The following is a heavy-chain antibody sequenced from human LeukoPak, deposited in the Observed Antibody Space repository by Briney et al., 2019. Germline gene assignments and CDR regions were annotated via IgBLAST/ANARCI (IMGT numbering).Heavy chain of an antibody. CDR3: ASSNDYGYYFDY. D-gene: IGHD4-17*01. Sequence: SQTLSLTCTVSGGSISSGTFYWSWIRQPPGKGLEWIGYIYYSGSTNYNPSLKSRVTISVDTSKNQFSLKLSSVTAADTAVYYCASSNDYGYYFDYWGQGTLVTVSS. CDR2: IYYSGST. V-gene: IGHV4-61*01. CDR1: GGSISSGTFY. J-gene: IGHJ4*02.